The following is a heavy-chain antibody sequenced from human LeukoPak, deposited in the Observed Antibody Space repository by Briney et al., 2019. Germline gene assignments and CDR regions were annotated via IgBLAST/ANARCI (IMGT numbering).Heavy chain of an antibody. CDR3: ARPAHCSGGSCYSPFDY. CDR1: GFTFSSYW. J-gene: IGHJ4*02. Sequence: PGGSLRLSCAASGFTFSSYWMHWVRQAPGKGLVWVSRINSDGSSTSYADSVKGRFTISRDNAKNTLYLQMNSLRAEDTAVYYCARPAHCSGGSCYSPFDYWGQGTLVTVSS. D-gene: IGHD2-15*01. CDR2: INSDGSST. V-gene: IGHV3-74*01.